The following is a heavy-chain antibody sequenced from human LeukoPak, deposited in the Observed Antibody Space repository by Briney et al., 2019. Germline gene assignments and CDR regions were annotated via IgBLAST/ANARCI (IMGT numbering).Heavy chain of an antibody. CDR2: ISSSSSTI. CDR3: ARDRVYSGSYYDN. CDR1: GFTFSSYS. Sequence: GGSLRLPCAASGFTFSSYSMNWVRQAPGKGLEWVSYISSSSSTIYYADSVKGRFTISRDNAKNSLYLQMNSLRAEDTAVYYCARDRVYSGSYYDNWGQGTLVTVSS. D-gene: IGHD1-26*01. V-gene: IGHV3-48*01. J-gene: IGHJ4*02.